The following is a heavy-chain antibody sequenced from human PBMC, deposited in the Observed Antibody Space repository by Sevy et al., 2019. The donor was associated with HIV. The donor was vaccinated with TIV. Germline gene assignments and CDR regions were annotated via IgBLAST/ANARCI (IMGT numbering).Heavy chain of an antibody. D-gene: IGHD6-13*01. CDR3: AKGDSTFDGMDV. V-gene: IGHV3-23*01. Sequence: GGSLRLSCAASGFTFSTYTMNWVRQAPGKGLEWVSAIGGSGGSTYYADSVKGRFTISRDKSKNTLYLQMNNLRAEDTAVYYCAKGDSTFDGMDVWGQGTTVTVSS. CDR1: GFTFSTYT. J-gene: IGHJ6*02. CDR2: IGGSGGST.